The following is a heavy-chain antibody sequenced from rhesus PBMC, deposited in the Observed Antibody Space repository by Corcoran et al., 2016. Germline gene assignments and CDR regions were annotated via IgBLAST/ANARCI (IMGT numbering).Heavy chain of an antibody. V-gene: IGHV4-160*01. CDR3: ARGQGYSGYSFGDFDY. CDR2: IYGSSGST. Sequence: QVQLQESGPGLVKPSETLSLTCAVSGGSISSNYWSWIRQPPGKGLEWIGYIYGSSGSTYYNPSLKCRVTISTDTFKNQFSLKLSSVTAADTAVYYCARGQGYSGYSFGDFDYWGQGVLVTVSS. J-gene: IGHJ4*01. CDR1: GGSISSNY. D-gene: IGHD5-30*01.